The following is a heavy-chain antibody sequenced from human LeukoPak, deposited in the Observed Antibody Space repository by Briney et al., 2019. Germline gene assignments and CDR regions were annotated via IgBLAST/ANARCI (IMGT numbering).Heavy chain of an antibody. V-gene: IGHV3-53*01. CDR3: AKDLGIIGTTRAFDI. CDR1: GFTVYTHY. J-gene: IGHJ3*02. CDR2: IYSSGPT. Sequence: PGGSLKLSCAASGFTVYTHYMGWVRQAPGKGLECVSVIYSSGPTYYADSVKGRFTISRDNSKNTLYLQMNSLRAEDTAVYYCAKDLGIIGTTRAFDIRGQGTVVTVSS. D-gene: IGHD1-14*01.